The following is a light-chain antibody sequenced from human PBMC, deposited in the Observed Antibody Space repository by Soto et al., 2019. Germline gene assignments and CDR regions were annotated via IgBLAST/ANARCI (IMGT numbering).Light chain of an antibody. CDR1: QGVSTY. CDR2: AAS. Sequence: DIQMTQSPSSLSASVGDRVTITCRASQGVSTYLNWYQQRPGKAPKLLIYAASSLQSGVPSRFSGSGSGTDFTLTISSLQPEDFATYYCQQSYNAPITFGQGTKVDIK. J-gene: IGKJ1*01. V-gene: IGKV1-39*01. CDR3: QQSYNAPIT.